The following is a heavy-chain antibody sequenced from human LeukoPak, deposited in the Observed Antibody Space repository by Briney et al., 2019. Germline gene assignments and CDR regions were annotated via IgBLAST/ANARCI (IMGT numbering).Heavy chain of an antibody. J-gene: IGHJ6*04. CDR1: GGSFSAYY. D-gene: IGHD5-18*01. CDR2: INHSGST. CDR3: ARVGHGGYSYGYRYYGMDV. V-gene: IGHV4-34*01. Sequence: PSETLSLTCAVYGGSFSAYYWSWIRQPPGKGLNWLGEINHSGSTNYNPSLKSRVTISVDTSKNQFSLKLSSVTAADTAVYYCARVGHGGYSYGYRYYGMDVWGKGTTVTVSS.